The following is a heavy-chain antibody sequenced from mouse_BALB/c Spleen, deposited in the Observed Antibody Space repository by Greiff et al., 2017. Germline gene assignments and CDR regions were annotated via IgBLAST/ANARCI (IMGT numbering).Heavy chain of an antibody. Sequence: EVQLVESGGGLVQPGGSRKLSCAASGFTFSSFGMHWVRQAPEKGLEWVAYISSGSSTIYYADIVKGRFTISRDNPKNTLFLQMTSLRSEDTAMYYCARGITTDWGQGTTLTVSS. D-gene: IGHD1-1*01. V-gene: IGHV5-17*02. CDR1: GFTFSSFG. J-gene: IGHJ2*01. CDR3: ARGITTD. CDR2: ISSGSSTI.